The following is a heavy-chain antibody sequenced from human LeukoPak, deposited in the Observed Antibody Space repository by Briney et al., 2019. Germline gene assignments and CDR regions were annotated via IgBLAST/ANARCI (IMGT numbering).Heavy chain of an antibody. D-gene: IGHD7-27*01. CDR3: ARDLAWGAFDY. Sequence: GGSLRLSCAASGFLFSNHGMNWVRQALGKGLEWLSGVSPPGGGTYYADSVKGRFTISRDDSKNTLSLQMNSLRVEDTDVYYCARDLAWGAFDYWGQGTLDTVSS. V-gene: IGHV3-23*01. J-gene: IGHJ4*02. CDR1: GFLFSNHG. CDR2: VSPPGGGT.